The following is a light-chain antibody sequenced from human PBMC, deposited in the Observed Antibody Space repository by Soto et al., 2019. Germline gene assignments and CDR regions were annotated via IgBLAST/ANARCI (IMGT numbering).Light chain of an antibody. Sequence: EILLTQSPATLSLSPGERATLSCRASQSVSSKYLAWYQQKPGLAPRLEFYRTSCRATGIPDRFSGSGSGTDFILTISRLEPEDFAVYSCQQYCFSPYTFGRGTKLEIK. J-gene: IGKJ2*01. CDR2: RTS. CDR1: QSVSSKY. V-gene: IGKV3-20*01. CDR3: QQYCFSPYT.